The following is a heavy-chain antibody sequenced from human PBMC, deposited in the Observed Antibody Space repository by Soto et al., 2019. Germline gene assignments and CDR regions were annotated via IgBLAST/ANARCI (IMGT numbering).Heavy chain of an antibody. CDR2: MNPNSGNT. CDR3: ARGGYQLLWSYYDYYMDV. V-gene: IGHV1-8*01. D-gene: IGHD2-2*01. CDR1: GYTFTSYD. Sequence: QVQLVQSGAEVKKPGASVKVSCKASGYTFTSYDINWVRQATGQGLEWMGWMNPNSGNTGYAQKFQGRVTMTRNTSISTAYMELSSLRSEDTAVYYCARGGYQLLWSYYDYYMDVWGKGTTVTVSS. J-gene: IGHJ6*03.